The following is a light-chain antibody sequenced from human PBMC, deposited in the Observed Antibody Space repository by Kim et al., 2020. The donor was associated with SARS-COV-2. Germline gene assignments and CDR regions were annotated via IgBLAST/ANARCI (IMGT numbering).Light chain of an antibody. Sequence: QPVLTQSPSASASLGASVKLTCTLSSGHSSYAIAWHQQQPEKGPRYLMKLNSDGSHSKGDGIPDRFSGSSSGAERYLTISSLQSEEEADYYCQTWGTGHWVFGGGTQLTVL. J-gene: IGLJ3*02. V-gene: IGLV4-69*01. CDR3: QTWGTGHWV. CDR2: LNSDGSH. CDR1: SGHSSYA.